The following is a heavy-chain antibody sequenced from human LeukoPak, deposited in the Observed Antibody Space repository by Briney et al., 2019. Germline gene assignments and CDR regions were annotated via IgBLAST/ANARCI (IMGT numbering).Heavy chain of an antibody. CDR1: GFTFRSYG. Sequence: GRSLRLSCAASGFTFRSYGMHWVRQAPGKGLEWVAVISYDGSNKYYEDSVKGRFTISRDNSKNTLYLQMNSLRAEDTAVYYCARDDPYGSGSSFPFDYWGQGTLVTVSS. V-gene: IGHV3-30*03. D-gene: IGHD3-10*01. J-gene: IGHJ4*02. CDR3: ARDDPYGSGSSFPFDY. CDR2: ISYDGSNK.